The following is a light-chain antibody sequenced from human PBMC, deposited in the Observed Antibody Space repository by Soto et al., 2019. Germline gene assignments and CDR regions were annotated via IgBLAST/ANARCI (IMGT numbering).Light chain of an antibody. CDR2: LNNDGSH. Sequence: QLVLTQSPSASASLGASVKLTCTLSSGHSSYAITWHQQQPERGPRYLMKLNNDGSHTKGDEIPDRFSGSTSGAERYLTISSLQSEDEADYYCQTWGTDTNWVFGGGTKLTVL. CDR3: QTWGTDTNWV. J-gene: IGLJ3*02. V-gene: IGLV4-69*01. CDR1: SGHSSYA.